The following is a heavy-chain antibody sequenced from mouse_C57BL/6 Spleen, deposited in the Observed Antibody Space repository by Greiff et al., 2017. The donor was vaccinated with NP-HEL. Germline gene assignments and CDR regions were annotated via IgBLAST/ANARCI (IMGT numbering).Heavy chain of an antibody. CDR2: IHPNSGST. Sequence: QVQLQQPGAELVKPGASVKLSCKASGYTFTSYWMHWVKQRPGQGLEWIGMIHPNSGSTNYNEKFKSKATLTVDKSSSTAYMQLSSLTSEDSAVYYCARSGPYDYEAYWGQGTLVTVSA. D-gene: IGHD2-4*01. CDR1: GYTFTSYW. J-gene: IGHJ3*01. CDR3: ARSGPYDYEAY. V-gene: IGHV1-64*01.